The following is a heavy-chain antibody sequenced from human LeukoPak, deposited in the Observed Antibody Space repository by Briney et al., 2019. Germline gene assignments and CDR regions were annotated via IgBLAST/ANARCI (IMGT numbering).Heavy chain of an antibody. Sequence: PGGSLRLSCAASGFTFSSYEMNWVRQAPGKGPEWVSYISSSGSTVYYADSVKGRFTISRDNAKNSLYLQMDSLGAEDTAIYYCARDWKTNSFDYWGQGTLVTVSS. J-gene: IGHJ4*02. CDR2: ISSSGSTV. D-gene: IGHD1-1*01. CDR3: ARDWKTNSFDY. V-gene: IGHV3-48*03. CDR1: GFTFSSYE.